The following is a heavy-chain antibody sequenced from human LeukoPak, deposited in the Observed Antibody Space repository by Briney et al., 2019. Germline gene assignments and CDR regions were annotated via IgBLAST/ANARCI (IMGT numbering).Heavy chain of an antibody. CDR1: GFTFSSYW. J-gene: IGHJ6*03. CDR3: VRGAARAYYMDV. CDR2: INTDGSAT. V-gene: IGHV3-74*01. Sequence: GGSLRLSCAASGFTFSSYWLHWVRQAPGKGLVWVSRINTDGSATNYADSVKGRFTISRDNAKNTVHLQMNSLRAADTAVYYCVRGAARAYYMDVWGKGTTVTVSS. D-gene: IGHD6-6*01.